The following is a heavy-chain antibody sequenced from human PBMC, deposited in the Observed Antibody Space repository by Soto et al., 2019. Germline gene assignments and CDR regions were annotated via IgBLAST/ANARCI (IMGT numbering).Heavy chain of an antibody. CDR3: ARAVPQIVLGY. V-gene: IGHV1-2*02. CDR2: INPNSGGT. CDR1: GYTFTGYY. D-gene: IGHD2-2*01. J-gene: IGHJ4*02. Sequence: QVQLVQSGAEVKKPGASVKVSCKASGYTFTGYYMHWVRQAPGQGLEWMGWINPNSGGTIYAQKFQGRVTMTRDTSISTAYMELSRLRSDDTAVYYCARAVPQIVLGYWGQGALVTVSS.